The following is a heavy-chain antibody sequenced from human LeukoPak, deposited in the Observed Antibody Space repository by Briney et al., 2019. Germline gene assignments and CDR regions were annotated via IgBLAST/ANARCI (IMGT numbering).Heavy chain of an antibody. CDR1: GFSLSGYW. Sequence: HPGGSLRLSCAASGFSLSGYWMSWVRQAPGKGLEWVANIKDDGGQKNYEDSVKGRFTISRDNAKNSLYLQMNSLRAEDSAIYYCARAVHHYDSSGYFSVGPDYWGQGTLVTVSS. J-gene: IGHJ4*02. D-gene: IGHD3-22*01. CDR3: ARAVHHYDSSGYFSVGPDY. CDR2: IKDDGGQK. V-gene: IGHV3-7*01.